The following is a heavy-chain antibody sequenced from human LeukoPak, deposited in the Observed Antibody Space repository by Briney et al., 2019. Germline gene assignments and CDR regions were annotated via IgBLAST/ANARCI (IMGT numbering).Heavy chain of an antibody. Sequence: HPGGSLRLSCAASGFTVSSNYMTWVRQAPGKGLEWVLVIYSGGSTYYADSVKGRFTISRDNSKNTVYLQMNSLRAEDTAVYYCARGSGWYRPIDYWGQGTLVTVSS. CDR1: GFTVSSNY. V-gene: IGHV3-66*02. CDR3: ARGSGWYRPIDY. D-gene: IGHD6-19*01. CDR2: IYSGGST. J-gene: IGHJ4*02.